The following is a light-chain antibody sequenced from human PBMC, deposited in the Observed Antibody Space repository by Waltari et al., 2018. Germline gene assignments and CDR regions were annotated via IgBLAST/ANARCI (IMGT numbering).Light chain of an antibody. Sequence: DIQMTQSPSSLSASVGDRVTITCRASQSISSYLNCYQQKPGKAPKLLIYGASSLRGGAPSRFSGSRSGTDFTLTISSLQPEDFASYYCQQTSSSPLTFGPGTKLDIK. J-gene: IGKJ3*01. V-gene: IGKV1-39*01. CDR2: GAS. CDR3: QQTSSSPLT. CDR1: QSISSY.